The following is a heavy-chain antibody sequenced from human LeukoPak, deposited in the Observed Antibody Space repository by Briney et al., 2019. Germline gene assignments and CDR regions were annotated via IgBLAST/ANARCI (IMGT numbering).Heavy chain of an antibody. V-gene: IGHV1-2*06. CDR2: INPNSGGT. J-gene: IGHJ4*02. Sequence: ASVKVSCKASGYTFTGYYMHWVRQAPGQGLEWMGRINPNSGGTNYAQKFQGRVTMTRDTSISTAYMELSRLRSDDTAVYYCARVETYGSGSYGYYFDYWGQGTLVTVSS. D-gene: IGHD3-10*01. CDR3: ARVETYGSGSYGYYFDY. CDR1: GYTFTGYY.